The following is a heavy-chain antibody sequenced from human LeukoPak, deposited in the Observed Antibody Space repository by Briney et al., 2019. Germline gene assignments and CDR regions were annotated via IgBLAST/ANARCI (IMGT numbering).Heavy chain of an antibody. CDR1: GGSMSSYY. CDR2: IYYSGTT. D-gene: IGHD6-13*01. J-gene: IGHJ4*02. V-gene: IGHV4-59*08. CDR3: VRRSLRNSSWDS. Sequence: SETLSLTCTVSGGSMSSYYWSWIRQSPRTGLEWIGYIYYSGTTNYNPSLKSRVTISVDTSKSQFSLKLSSVTAADTAIYYCVRRSLRNSSWDSWGQGTLVTVSS.